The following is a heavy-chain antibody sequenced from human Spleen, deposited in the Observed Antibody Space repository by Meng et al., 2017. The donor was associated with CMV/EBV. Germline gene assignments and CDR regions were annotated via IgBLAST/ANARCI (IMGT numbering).Heavy chain of an antibody. Sequence: GESLKISCAASGFTFSSYSMNWVRQAPGKGLEWVSSISSSSSYIYYADSVKGRFTISRDNAKTRLYLQMNSLRAEDTAMYYCAGYPQTYPYSNSSWGQGTLVTVSS. CDR2: ISSSSSYI. D-gene: IGHD6-13*01. CDR3: AGYPQTYPYSNSS. J-gene: IGHJ4*02. V-gene: IGHV3-21*04. CDR1: GFTFSSYS.